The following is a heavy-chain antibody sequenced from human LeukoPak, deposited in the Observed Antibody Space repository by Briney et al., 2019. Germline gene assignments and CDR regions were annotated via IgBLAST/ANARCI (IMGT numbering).Heavy chain of an antibody. CDR2: ISYDGSNK. Sequence: PGGSLRLSCAASGFTFSSYGMHWVRQAPGKGLEWVAVISYDGSNKGYADSVKGRFTLSRDNSKNTVYLQMNSLRAEDTAVYYCAKPPNDYSDYPFDDWGQGTLVTVSS. V-gene: IGHV3-30*18. J-gene: IGHJ4*02. D-gene: IGHD4-11*01. CDR1: GFTFSSYG. CDR3: AKPPNDYSDYPFDD.